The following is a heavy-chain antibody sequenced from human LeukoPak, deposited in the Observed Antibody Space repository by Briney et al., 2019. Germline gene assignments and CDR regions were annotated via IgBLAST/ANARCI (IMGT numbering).Heavy chain of an antibody. D-gene: IGHD2-2*01. CDR3: ARVGDIVVVPAAMRRYYFDY. J-gene: IGHJ4*02. CDR1: GFTFSSYS. Sequence: GGSLRLSCAASGFTFSSYSMNWVRQAPGKGLEWVSSISSSSSYIYYVDSVKGRFTISRDNAKNSLYLQMNSLRAEDTAVYYCARVGDIVVVPAAMRRYYFDYWGQGTLVTVSS. CDR2: ISSSSSYI. V-gene: IGHV3-21*01.